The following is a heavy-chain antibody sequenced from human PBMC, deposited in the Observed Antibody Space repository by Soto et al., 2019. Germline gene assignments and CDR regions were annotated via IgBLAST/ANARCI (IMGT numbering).Heavy chain of an antibody. Sequence: ESGPTLVNPTQTLTLTCNFSGFSLSTKGVGVGWICQPPGKALEWLGIIYWDDDKRYRPSLNNRLTITKDTSKNQVVLTMTNVDTVDTGTYFCAHLYAESGYDWRYDPWGQGTQVTVSS. D-gene: IGHD5-12*01. CDR3: AHLYAESGYDWRYDP. CDR1: GFSLSTKGVG. CDR2: IYWDDDK. J-gene: IGHJ5*02. V-gene: IGHV2-5*02.